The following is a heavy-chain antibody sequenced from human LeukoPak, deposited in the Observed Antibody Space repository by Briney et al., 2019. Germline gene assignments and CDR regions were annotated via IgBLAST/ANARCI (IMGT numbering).Heavy chain of an antibody. CDR2: INSAGSST. CDR1: GITFSSYW. J-gene: IGHJ5*02. Sequence: GGSLRLSCAASGITFSSYWMHWVRQAPGKGLVWVSRINSAGSSTSYADSVKGRFTISRDNAKNTLDLQMHSLRVEDTAVYYCALSIGPNWFDRWGQGTLVTVSA. CDR3: ALSIGPNWFDR. V-gene: IGHV3-74*01. D-gene: IGHD2-15*01.